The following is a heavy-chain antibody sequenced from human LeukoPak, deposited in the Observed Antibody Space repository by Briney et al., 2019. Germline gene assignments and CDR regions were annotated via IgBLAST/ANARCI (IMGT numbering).Heavy chain of an antibody. D-gene: IGHD5/OR15-5a*01. CDR3: ARVASKVVDY. Sequence: SQTLSLTCAISGDSVSSTSVAWNWIRQSPSRGLEWLGRTYYRSKWYNDYAVSVKSRITVNPDTSKNQFSLQLNSVTPEATAVYYCARVASKVVDYWGQGTLVTVSS. CDR1: GDSVSSTSVA. J-gene: IGHJ4*02. V-gene: IGHV6-1*01. CDR2: TYYRSKWYN.